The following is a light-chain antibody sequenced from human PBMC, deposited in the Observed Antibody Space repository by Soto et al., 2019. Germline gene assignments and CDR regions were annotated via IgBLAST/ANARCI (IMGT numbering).Light chain of an antibody. CDR3: QHRSNWLA. J-gene: IGKJ4*01. V-gene: IGKV3-11*01. Sequence: EIVLTQSPATLSVSPGERATLSCRASQSVSSNLAWYQQRPGQAPSLLIYGASTRATGIPARFSGSGSGTDFTLTITSLEPEDFAVYYCQHRSNWLAFGGGTKVDIK. CDR2: GAS. CDR1: QSVSSN.